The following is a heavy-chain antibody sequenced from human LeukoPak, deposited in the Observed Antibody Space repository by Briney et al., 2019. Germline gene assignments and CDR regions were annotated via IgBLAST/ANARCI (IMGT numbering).Heavy chain of an antibody. V-gene: IGHV3-33*01. J-gene: IGHJ4*02. D-gene: IGHD3-10*01. Sequence: GGSLRLSCAASGFTFSSYGMHWVRQAPGKGLEWVAVIWYDGSNKYYADSVKGRFTISRDNSKNTLYLQMNSLRAEDTAVYYCAREFAGSGSYYNPDYWGQGTLVTVSS. CDR2: IWYDGSNK. CDR3: AREFAGSGSYYNPDY. CDR1: GFTFSSYG.